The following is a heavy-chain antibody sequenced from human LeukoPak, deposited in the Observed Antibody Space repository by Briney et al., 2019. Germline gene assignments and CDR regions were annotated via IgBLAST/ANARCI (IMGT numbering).Heavy chain of an antibody. V-gene: IGHV4-59*01. D-gene: IGHD3-22*01. J-gene: IGHJ4*02. CDR3: ARRTYFYDSSGYYFDY. Sequence: SETLSLTCTVCGGSISSYYWSWIRQPPGKGLEWIGYIYYSGSTNYNPSLKSRVTISVDTSKNQFSLKLSSVTAADTAVYYCARRTYFYDSSGYYFDYWGQGTLVTVSS. CDR1: GGSISSYY. CDR2: IYYSGST.